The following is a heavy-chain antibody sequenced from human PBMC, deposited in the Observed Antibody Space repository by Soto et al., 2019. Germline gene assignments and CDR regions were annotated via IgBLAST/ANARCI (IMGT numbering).Heavy chain of an antibody. Sequence: TLSLTCTVSGGSISSGYDYWSWIRQPPGKGLEWIGYIYYSGSTYYNPSLKSRVTISVDTSKNQFSLKLSSVTAADTAVYYCARDFRRNWFDPWGQGTLVTVSS. J-gene: IGHJ5*02. CDR2: IYYSGST. CDR3: ARDFRRNWFDP. CDR1: GGSISSGYDY. V-gene: IGHV4-30-4*01.